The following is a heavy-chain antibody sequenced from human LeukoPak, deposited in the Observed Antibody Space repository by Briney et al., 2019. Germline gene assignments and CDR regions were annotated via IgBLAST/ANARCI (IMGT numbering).Heavy chain of an antibody. CDR1: GFTFSSYA. V-gene: IGHV3-23*01. J-gene: IGHJ4*02. CDR2: ISGSGGST. Sequence: GGSLRLSCAASGFTFSSYAMSWVRQAPGKGLEWVSTISGSGGSTYYEDSVKGRFTISRDNSKNTLYLQMHSLRAEDTAVYYCAKDAYLIAVVGNYFDYWGQGTLATVSS. CDR3: AKDAYLIAVVGNYFDY. D-gene: IGHD6-19*01.